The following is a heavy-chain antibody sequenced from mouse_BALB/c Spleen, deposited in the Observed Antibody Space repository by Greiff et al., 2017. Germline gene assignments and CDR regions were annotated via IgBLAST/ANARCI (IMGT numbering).Heavy chain of an antibody. J-gene: IGHJ1*01. CDR3: ARGRDYTYWYFDV. CDR1: GFTFSSYA. CDR2: ISSGGST. Sequence: DVQLVESGGGLVKPGGSLKLSCAASGFTFSSYAMSWVRQTPEKRLEWVASISSGGSTYYPDSVKGRFTISRDNARNILYLQMSSLRSEDTAMYYCARGRDYTYWYFDVWGAGTTVTVSS. D-gene: IGHD2-12*01. V-gene: IGHV5-6-5*01.